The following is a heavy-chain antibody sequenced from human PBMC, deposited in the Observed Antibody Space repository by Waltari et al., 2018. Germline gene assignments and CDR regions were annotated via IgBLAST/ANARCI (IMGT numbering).Heavy chain of an antibody. CDR3: ARDGELSGAIPFDY. Sequence: EVRLMESGGGLVQPGGSLRLSGAASGFRFNTYWMSWVLQAPGKGLEWVANIKGDGNVKHYVDSVRGRFTISRDNARSSLYLQMDSLRAEDTAVYYCARDGELSGAIPFDYWGQGTLVTVSS. V-gene: IGHV3-7*01. CDR2: IKGDGNVK. J-gene: IGHJ4*02. CDR1: GFRFNTYW. D-gene: IGHD1-26*01.